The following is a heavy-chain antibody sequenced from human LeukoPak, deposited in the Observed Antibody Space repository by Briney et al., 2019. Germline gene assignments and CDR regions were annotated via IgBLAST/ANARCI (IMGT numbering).Heavy chain of an antibody. J-gene: IGHJ4*02. CDR3: ARGLGVAREFDY. Sequence: ASVKVSCKASGYTFTSYDINWVRQATGQGLEWMGWMNPNSGNTGYAQKFQGRVTMTRNTSISTAYMELSSLRSEDTAVYYCARGLGVAREFDYWGQGTLVTVSS. V-gene: IGHV1-8*01. D-gene: IGHD2-15*01. CDR1: GYTFTSYD. CDR2: MNPNSGNT.